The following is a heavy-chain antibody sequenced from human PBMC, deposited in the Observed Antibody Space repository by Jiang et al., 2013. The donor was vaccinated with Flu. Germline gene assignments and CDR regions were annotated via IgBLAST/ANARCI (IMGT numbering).Heavy chain of an antibody. D-gene: IGHD2-15*01. CDR2: IYSRGST. J-gene: IGHJ4*02. CDR3: ARSHSGGFWGLDY. Sequence: PGLVKPSETLSLTCAVSGGSISSYYWSWIRQPAGEGLEWIGRIYSRGSTNYNPSLKSRVTMSVDTSKNQFSLKLSSVTAADTAIYYCARSHSGGFWGLDYWGQGTLVTVSS. CDR1: GGSISSYY. V-gene: IGHV4-4*07.